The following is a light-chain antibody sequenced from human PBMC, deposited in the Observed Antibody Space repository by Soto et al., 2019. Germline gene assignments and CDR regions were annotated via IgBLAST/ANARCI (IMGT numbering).Light chain of an antibody. CDR3: QQYYSTPGYT. Sequence: DIVMTQSPDSLAVSLGERATINCKSSQSVLYTSTIKNNLAWYQQKPGQPPKLLIYWASTRESGVPDRFSGSGSGTDFTLTISSLQAEDVAVYYCQQYYSTPGYTFGQGTKLEIK. CDR1: QSVLYTSTIKNN. CDR2: WAS. J-gene: IGKJ2*01. V-gene: IGKV4-1*01.